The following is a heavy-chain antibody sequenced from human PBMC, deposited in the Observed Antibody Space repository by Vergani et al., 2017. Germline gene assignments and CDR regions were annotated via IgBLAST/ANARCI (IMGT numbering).Heavy chain of an antibody. D-gene: IGHD6-19*01. V-gene: IGHV1-3*01. CDR2: IYAGNGNT. Sequence: QVQLVQSWADVYTPPPPLLLSASXEVFPFPPSPLPSLPPPPGQRSDWIGWIYAGNGNTKCSQKFQGRVTITRDTSASTAYMELSSLRFEDTAVYYCARDASMGGWHGGIAFDIWGQGTMVTVSS. CDR3: ARDASMGGWHGGIAFDI. J-gene: IGHJ3*02. CDR1: VFPFPPSP.